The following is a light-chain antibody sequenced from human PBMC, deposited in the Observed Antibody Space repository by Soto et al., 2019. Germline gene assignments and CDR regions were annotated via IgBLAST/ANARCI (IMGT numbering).Light chain of an antibody. V-gene: IGKV3-15*01. CDR3: QQYNNWSRIT. J-gene: IGKJ5*01. CDR1: QSVSSN. CDR2: GAS. Sequence: IMLTHYPPTLSASPTERVALXGRTSQSVSSNLAWYQQKPAQAPRLLIYGASTRAAGIPPRFSGSGSGTEFTLPISSLQSEDFAVYYCQQYNNWSRITFGQGTRLEIK.